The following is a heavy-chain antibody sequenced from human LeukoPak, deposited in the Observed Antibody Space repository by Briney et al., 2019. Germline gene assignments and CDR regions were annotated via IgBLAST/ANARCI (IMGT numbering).Heavy chain of an antibody. V-gene: IGHV3-23*01. J-gene: IGHJ5*02. D-gene: IGHD3-22*01. CDR1: GFTSSSYA. CDR3: AKDRDISGRWAVP. Sequence: GGSLRLSCVASGFTSSSYAMSWVRQAPGKGLEWVSAISGSGGSTYYADSARGRFSISRDNSKNTLYLQMNSLRVEDTAVYYCAKDRDISGRWAVPWGQGTLVTVSS. CDR2: ISGSGGST.